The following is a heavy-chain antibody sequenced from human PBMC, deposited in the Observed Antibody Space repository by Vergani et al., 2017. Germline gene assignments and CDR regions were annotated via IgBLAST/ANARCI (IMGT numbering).Heavy chain of an antibody. J-gene: IGHJ4*02. V-gene: IGHV2-26*01. CDR3: ARIPHSPDYYDSSGHTLDY. Sequence: QVTLKESGPVLVKPTETLTLTCTVSGFSLSNARMGVSWIRQPPGKALEWLAHIFANDEKSYSTSLKSRLTISKDTAKSQVVLTMTNMDPVDTATYYCARIPHSPDYYDSSGHTLDYWGQGTLVTVSS. CDR1: GFSLSNARMG. CDR2: IFANDEK. D-gene: IGHD3-22*01.